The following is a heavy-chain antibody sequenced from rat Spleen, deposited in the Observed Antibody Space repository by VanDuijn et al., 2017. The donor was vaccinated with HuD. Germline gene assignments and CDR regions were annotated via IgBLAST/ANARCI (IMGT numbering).Heavy chain of an antibody. CDR1: GFTFSNFP. Sequence: EVQLVESGGGLVQPGRSIKLSCAASGFTFSNFPMAWVRQAPTKGLEWVATINTSGGTTYYPDSVKDRFTISRDNAQSALYLHMNSLRSEDTATYYCTRTGTFDYWGQGVMVTVSS. CDR3: TRTGTFDY. D-gene: IGHD5-1*01. CDR2: INTSGGTT. V-gene: IGHV5-46*01. J-gene: IGHJ2*01.